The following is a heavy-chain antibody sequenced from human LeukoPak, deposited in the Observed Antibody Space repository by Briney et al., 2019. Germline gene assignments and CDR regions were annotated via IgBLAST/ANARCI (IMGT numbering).Heavy chain of an antibody. CDR3: AKARGTDYGDYVIFDY. J-gene: IGHJ4*02. CDR1: GFTFSSYA. Sequence: GGSLRLSCAASGFTFSSYAMSWVRQAPGKGLEWVSAISGSGGSTYYADSVKGRFTISRDNSMNTLYLQMNLLRAEDTAVYYCAKARGTDYGDYVIFDYWGQGALVTVSS. D-gene: IGHD4-17*01. CDR2: ISGSGGST. V-gene: IGHV3-23*01.